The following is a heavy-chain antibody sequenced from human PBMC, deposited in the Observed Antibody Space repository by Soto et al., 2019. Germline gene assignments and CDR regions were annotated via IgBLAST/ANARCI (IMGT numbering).Heavy chain of an antibody. CDR1: GFTFSSYE. J-gene: IGHJ6*02. V-gene: IGHV3-48*03. CDR2: ISSSGSTI. Sequence: PGGSLRLSCAASGFTFSSYEMNWVRQAPGKGLEWVSYISSSGSTIYYADSVKGRFTISRDNAKNSLYLQMNSLRAEDTAVYYCARDYDFWSGYNLSSYYYYGMDVWGQGTTVTVSS. D-gene: IGHD3-3*01. CDR3: ARDYDFWSGYNLSSYYYYGMDV.